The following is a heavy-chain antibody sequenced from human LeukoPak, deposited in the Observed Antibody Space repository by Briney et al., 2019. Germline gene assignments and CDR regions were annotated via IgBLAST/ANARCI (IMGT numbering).Heavy chain of an antibody. CDR2: FDPEDGET. CDR3: ATANRSLAAAGHSNWYFDL. Sequence: ASVMVSCKVSGYTLTELSMHWVRQAPGKGLEWMGGFDPEDGETIYAQKFQGRVTMTEDTSTDTAYMELSSLRSEDTAVYYCATANRSLAAAGHSNWYFDLWGRGTLVTVSS. V-gene: IGHV1-24*01. J-gene: IGHJ2*01. CDR1: GYTLTELS. D-gene: IGHD6-13*01.